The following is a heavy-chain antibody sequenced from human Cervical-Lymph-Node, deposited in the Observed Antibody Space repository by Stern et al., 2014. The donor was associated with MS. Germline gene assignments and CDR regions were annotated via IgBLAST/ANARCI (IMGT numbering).Heavy chain of an antibody. J-gene: IGHJ4*02. V-gene: IGHV3-11*01. D-gene: IGHD5-12*01. CDR2: IGKIADV. CDR1: GFYFSEYY. Sequence: VQVVESGGGLVRPGGSMRVCCGGCGFYFSEYYMSWMRQAPGKGLEWIASIGKIADVFYAESVMGRFTISRDNAKRSLFLHMSSLRVEYTAVYHCARHGVGGFIGSESPCDHWGQGTLITVSS. CDR3: ARHGVGGFIGSESPCDH.